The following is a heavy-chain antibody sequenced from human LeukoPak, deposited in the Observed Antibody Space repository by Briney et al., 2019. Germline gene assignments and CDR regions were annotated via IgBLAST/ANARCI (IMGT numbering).Heavy chain of an antibody. CDR1: GFTFSTYA. CDR3: ASPLALGIFSWLIS. D-gene: IGHD3-3*01. CDR2: ISGSGSST. J-gene: IGHJ5*02. V-gene: IGHV3-23*01. Sequence: PGGSLRLSCAASGFTFSTYAMSWVRQAPGKGLEWVSSISGSGSSTFYADSVKGRFTISRDISKNTLYLQMNSLRAEDTAVYYCASPLALGIFSWLISWGQGTLVTVSS.